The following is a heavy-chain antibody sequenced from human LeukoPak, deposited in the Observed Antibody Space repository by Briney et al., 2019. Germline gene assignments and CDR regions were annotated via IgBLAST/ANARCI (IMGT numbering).Heavy chain of an antibody. Sequence: GGSLRLSRAASGFTFSSYAMGWVRQAPGKGLEWVSPISGSGGSTYYADSVKGRFTISRDNSKNTLYLQMNSLRAEDTAVYYCARDKFGPSYYYDSSGYWLDLWGRGTLVTVSS. J-gene: IGHJ2*01. D-gene: IGHD3-22*01. CDR2: ISGSGGST. CDR3: ARDKFGPSYYYDSSGYWLDL. V-gene: IGHV3-23*01. CDR1: GFTFSSYA.